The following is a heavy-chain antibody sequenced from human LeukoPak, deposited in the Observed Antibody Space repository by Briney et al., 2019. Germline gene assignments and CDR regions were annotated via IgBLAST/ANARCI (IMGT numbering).Heavy chain of an antibody. CDR2: LNHSGST. V-gene: IGHV4-34*01. J-gene: IGHJ4*02. CDR3: ARGSYCSSTSCSPYYFDY. Sequence: SVTLSLTCAVYGGSFSGYYWSWIPQPPGKGPEWIGELNHSGSTNYNPSLKSRVTISVDTSKNQFSLKLSSVTAADTAVYYCARGSYCSSTSCSPYYFDYWGQGTLVTVSS. D-gene: IGHD2-2*01. CDR1: GGSFSGYY.